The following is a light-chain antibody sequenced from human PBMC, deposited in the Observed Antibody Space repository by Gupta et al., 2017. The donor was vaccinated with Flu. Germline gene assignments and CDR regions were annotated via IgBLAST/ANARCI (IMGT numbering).Light chain of an antibody. Sequence: QSPLTQPASVSGSPAQSIPISCSETSSDVGGYNYVSWYQQHPGKAPKLMIYEVSNRPSGVSNRFSGSKSGNTASLTISGLQAEDEADYYCSSYTSSSTFVFGTGTKVTVL. CDR1: SSDVGGYNY. J-gene: IGLJ1*01. V-gene: IGLV2-14*01. CDR3: SSYTSSSTFV. CDR2: EVS.